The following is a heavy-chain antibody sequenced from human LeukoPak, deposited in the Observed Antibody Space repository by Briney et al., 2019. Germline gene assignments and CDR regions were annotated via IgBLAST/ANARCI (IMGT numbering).Heavy chain of an antibody. J-gene: IGHJ5*02. Sequence: ASVKVSCKASGYTFTTYGIGWVRQAPGQGLEWMGWVSGYNGNTNYAQKFQGRVTMTTDASTSTAYMELRSLRSDDTAVYYCARTSHESVLYWSDPWGQGTLVNVSS. CDR2: VSGYNGNT. V-gene: IGHV1-18*01. D-gene: IGHD3-16*01. CDR3: ARTSHESVLYWSDP. CDR1: GYTFTTYG.